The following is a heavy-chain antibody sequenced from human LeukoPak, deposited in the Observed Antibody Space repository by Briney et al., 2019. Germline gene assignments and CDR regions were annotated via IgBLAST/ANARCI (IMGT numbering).Heavy chain of an antibody. CDR3: ARVQVDGGNDQPDYGMDV. J-gene: IGHJ6*02. CDR2: IYYSGST. Sequence: SQTLSLTCTVSGGSISSGDYYWSWIRQPPGKGLEWIGYIYYSGSTYYNPSLKSRVTISVDTSKNQFSLKLSSVTAADTAVYYCARVQVDGGNDQPDYGMDVWGQGTTVTVSS. D-gene: IGHD4-23*01. V-gene: IGHV4-30-4*08. CDR1: GGSISSGDYY.